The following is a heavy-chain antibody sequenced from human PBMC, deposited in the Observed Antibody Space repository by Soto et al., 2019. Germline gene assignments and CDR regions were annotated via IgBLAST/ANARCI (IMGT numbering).Heavy chain of an antibody. J-gene: IGHJ4*02. Sequence: LSLTCTVSGGSISLHYWSWIRQPPGKGLEWIGYIYYSGSTTYNPSLKSRVTISADTSKNQFSLKLTSVTAADTAVYYCARDAGGPFDNWGQGTLVTVSS. D-gene: IGHD2-15*01. V-gene: IGHV4-59*11. CDR3: ARDAGGPFDN. CDR1: GGSISLHY. CDR2: IYYSGST.